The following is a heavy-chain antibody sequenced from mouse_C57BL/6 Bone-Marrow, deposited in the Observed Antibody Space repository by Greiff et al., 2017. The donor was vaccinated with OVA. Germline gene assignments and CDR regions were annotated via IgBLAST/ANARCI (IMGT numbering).Heavy chain of an antibody. CDR2: INPSTGGT. CDR3: ARLSYWYFDV. J-gene: IGHJ1*03. V-gene: IGHV1-42*01. Sequence: EVQLQQSGPELVKPGASVKISCKASGYSFTGYYMNWVKQSPEKSLEWIGEINPSTGGTTYNQKFKAKATLTVDKSSSTAYMQLKSLTSEDSAVYYCARLSYWYFDVWGTGTTVTVSS. CDR1: GYSFTGYY.